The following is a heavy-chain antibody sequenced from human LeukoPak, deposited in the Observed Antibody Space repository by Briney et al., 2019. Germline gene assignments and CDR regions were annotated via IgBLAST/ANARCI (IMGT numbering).Heavy chain of an antibody. CDR3: GRDPDYGDPY. CDR2: ITSSGTTT. Sequence: GGSLRLSCSASGFSFSDAYMSWFRLSPERGLEWIAYITSSGTTTEYADSVKGRFTISRVNAKNSLYLQMNSLRPEDTAVYYCGRDPDYGDPYWGQGTLVTVSS. J-gene: IGHJ4*02. D-gene: IGHD4/OR15-4a*01. V-gene: IGHV3-11*01. CDR1: GFSFSDAY.